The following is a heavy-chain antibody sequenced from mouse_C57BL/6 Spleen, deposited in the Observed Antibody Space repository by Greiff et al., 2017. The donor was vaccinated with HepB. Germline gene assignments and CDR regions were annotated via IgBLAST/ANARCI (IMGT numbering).Heavy chain of an antibody. CDR3: ARDGSSLYYGNWYFDV. D-gene: IGHD2-1*01. CDR2: INYDGSST. V-gene: IGHV5-16*01. CDR1: GFTFSDYY. J-gene: IGHJ1*03. Sequence: EVQLVESEGGLVQPGSSMKLSCTASGFTFSDYYMAWVRQVPEKGLEWVANINYDGSSTYYLDSLKSRFIISRDNAKNILYLQMSSLKSEDTATYYCARDGSSLYYGNWYFDVWGTGTTVTVSS.